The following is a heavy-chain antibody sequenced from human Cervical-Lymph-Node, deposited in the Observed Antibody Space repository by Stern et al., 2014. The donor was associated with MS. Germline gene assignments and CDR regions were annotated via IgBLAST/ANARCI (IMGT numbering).Heavy chain of an antibody. CDR3: AKDTAWDTLIYEADAFDI. Sequence: EVQLVESGGGLVQPGRSLTLSCAASGFTFDDYAMHWVRPAPGKGLELVSVITWNSAGIAYADSVKGRFTISRDNAKNSLYLQMNSLRTEDTALYYCAKDTAWDTLIYEADAFDIWGQGTMVTVSS. D-gene: IGHD5-18*01. CDR1: GFTFDDYA. V-gene: IGHV3-9*01. CDR2: ITWNSAGI. J-gene: IGHJ3*02.